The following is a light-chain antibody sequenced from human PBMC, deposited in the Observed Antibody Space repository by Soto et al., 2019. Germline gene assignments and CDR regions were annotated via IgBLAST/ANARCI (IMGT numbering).Light chain of an antibody. CDR1: SSNIGAGYD. J-gene: IGLJ3*02. V-gene: IGLV1-40*01. CDR3: QSYDSGLSGSV. Sequence: QSVLTQPPSVSGAPGQRVTISCTGTSSNIGAGYDVNWYQHLPGAAPKLLIYTNGNRPSGVPDRFSGSKSGTSASLAITGLQAKDEADYYCQSYDSGLSGSVFGGGTKLTVL. CDR2: TNG.